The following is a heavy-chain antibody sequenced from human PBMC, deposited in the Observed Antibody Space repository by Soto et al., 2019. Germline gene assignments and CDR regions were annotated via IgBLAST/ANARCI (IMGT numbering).Heavy chain of an antibody. Sequence: SVKVSCKASGGTLTSYASNLVRQAAGQGLEWMGGIIPIFGTANYAQKFQGRVTITADKSTSTAYMELSSLRSEDTAVYYCASMREYDSSGYYYYGMDVWGQGTTVTVSS. D-gene: IGHD3-22*01. CDR1: GGTLTSYA. CDR3: ASMREYDSSGYYYYGMDV. J-gene: IGHJ6*02. V-gene: IGHV1-69*06. CDR2: IIPIFGTA.